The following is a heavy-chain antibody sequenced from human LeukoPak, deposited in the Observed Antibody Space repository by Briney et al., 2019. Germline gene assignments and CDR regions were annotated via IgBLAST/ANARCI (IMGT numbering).Heavy chain of an antibody. Sequence: GGSLRLSCAASGFTFYTAWMSWVRQAPGKGLEWVGRIKSEPDGGTTDYAAPVKGRFTISRDDSKDTLYLQMNSLETEDTAVYFCTTAPSMIVDYWGQRTLVTVSS. CDR1: GFTFYTAW. V-gene: IGHV3-15*01. D-gene: IGHD3-22*01. CDR3: TTAPSMIVDY. J-gene: IGHJ4*02. CDR2: IKSEPDGGTT.